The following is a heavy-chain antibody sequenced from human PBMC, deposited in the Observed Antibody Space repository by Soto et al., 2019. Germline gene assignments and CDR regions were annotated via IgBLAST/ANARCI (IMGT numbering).Heavy chain of an antibody. CDR2: IIPIFGTA. CDR1: GGTFSSYA. Sequence: GASVKVSCKASGGTFSSYAISWVRQAPGQGLEWMGGIIPIFGTANYAQKFQGRVTITADESTSIAYMELSSLRSEDTAVYYCAKPGYCISTSCFLSCCSSCGMVVSGPAPTLTVS. D-gene: IGHD2-2*01. J-gene: IGHJ6*02. V-gene: IGHV1-69*13. CDR3: AKPGYCISTSCFLSCCSSCGMVV.